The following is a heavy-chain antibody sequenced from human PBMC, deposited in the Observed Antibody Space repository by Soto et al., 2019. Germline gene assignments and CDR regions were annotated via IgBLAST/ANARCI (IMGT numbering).Heavy chain of an antibody. V-gene: IGHV4-59*01. Sequence: QVQLQESGPGLVKPSETLSLTCTVSGGSISSYYWSWIRQPPGKGLEWIGYIYYSGSTNYHPTLKSRLTISVDTSKNQVSLKLSSVTAADTAVYYCARGGDYYGSGSYRYYYGMDVWGQGTTVTVSS. CDR3: ARGGDYYGSGSYRYYYGMDV. J-gene: IGHJ6*02. CDR2: IYYSGST. CDR1: GGSISSYY. D-gene: IGHD3-10*01.